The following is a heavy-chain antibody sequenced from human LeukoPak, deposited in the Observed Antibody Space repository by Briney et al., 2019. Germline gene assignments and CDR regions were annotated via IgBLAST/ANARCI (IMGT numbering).Heavy chain of an antibody. J-gene: IGHJ5*02. Sequence: AGGSLRLSCGASGFTFSNCAMTWARQAPGKRLEWVSTISGSGGSTTYADSVKGRFTVSRDNSKSTMFLQMNSLRAEDTALYYCAKLPLSTAYRGWFDPWGQGTLVTVSS. CDR3: AKLPLSTAYRGWFDP. D-gene: IGHD5/OR15-5a*01. CDR2: ISGSGGST. V-gene: IGHV3-23*01. CDR1: GFTFSNCA.